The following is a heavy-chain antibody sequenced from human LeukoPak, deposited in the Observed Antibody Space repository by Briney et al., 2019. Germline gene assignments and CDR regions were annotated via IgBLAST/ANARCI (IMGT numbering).Heavy chain of an antibody. CDR2: ISGSGGST. D-gene: IGHD3-10*01. Sequence: PGGSLRLSCAASGFTFSSYAMSWVRQAPGKGLEWVSGISGSGGSTYYADSVKGRFTISRDKSKNTLYLQMNSLRAEDTAIYYCAKHVDYYGSGSNPDYWGQGTLVTVSS. CDR3: AKHVDYYGSGSNPDY. V-gene: IGHV3-23*01. CDR1: GFTFSSYA. J-gene: IGHJ4*02.